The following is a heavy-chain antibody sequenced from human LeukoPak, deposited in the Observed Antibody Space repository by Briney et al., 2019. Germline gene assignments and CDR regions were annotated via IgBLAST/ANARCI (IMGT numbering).Heavy chain of an antibody. J-gene: IGHJ4*02. Sequence: ASVKVSCKVSGYTLTELSMHWVRQAPGKGLEWMGGFDPEEGETIYAQKFQGRVTMTEDTSTDTAYMELSSLRSEDTAVYYCATPISGGYYFDYWGQGTLVTVSS. CDR2: FDPEEGET. CDR3: ATPISGGYYFDY. D-gene: IGHD2-15*01. CDR1: GYTLTELS. V-gene: IGHV1-24*01.